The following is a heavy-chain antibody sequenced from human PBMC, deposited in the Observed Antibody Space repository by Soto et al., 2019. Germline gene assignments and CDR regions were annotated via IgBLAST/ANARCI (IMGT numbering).Heavy chain of an antibody. CDR1: RGTFNRYA. Sequence: QVQLVQSGAEVKKPGSSVKVSCLASRGTFNRYAINWVRQAPGHGLEWLGALVPQFGTPNYAQKFQDRVKIVADESTHTTSMELRGLTSDDTAVYYCARQNRDTPMVPFDVWGQGTLVTVSS. V-gene: IGHV1-69*01. D-gene: IGHD5-18*01. CDR2: LVPQFGTP. J-gene: IGHJ4*02. CDR3: ARQNRDTPMVPFDV.